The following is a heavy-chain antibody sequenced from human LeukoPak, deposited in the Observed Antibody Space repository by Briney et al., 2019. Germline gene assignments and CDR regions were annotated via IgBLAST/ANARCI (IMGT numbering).Heavy chain of an antibody. D-gene: IGHD6-13*01. CDR1: GYTFTSYG. J-gene: IGHJ4*02. Sequence: ASVKVSCKASGYTFTSYGISWVRQAPGQGLEWMGWINPSSGGTEYAQKFQGRVTMTGDTSISTAYMELSRLRSDDTAVYYSARDRGSSWYVDYWGQGTLVTVSS. V-gene: IGHV1-2*02. CDR2: INPSSGGT. CDR3: ARDRGSSWYVDY.